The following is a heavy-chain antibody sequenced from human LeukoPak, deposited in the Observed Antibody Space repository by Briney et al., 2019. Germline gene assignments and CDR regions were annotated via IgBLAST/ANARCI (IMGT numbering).Heavy chain of an antibody. CDR1: GYTFTSYG. D-gene: IGHD2-15*01. CDR2: MNPNSGNT. Sequence: GASVKVSCKASGYTFTSYGINWVREATGQGLEWMGWMNPNSGNTGYAQKFQGRVTMTRNTSISTAYMELSSLRSEDTAVYYCARGLEPRRILYCSGGSCYPAPYYYYMDVWGKGTTVTISS. V-gene: IGHV1-8*02. CDR3: ARGLEPRRILYCSGGSCYPAPYYYYMDV. J-gene: IGHJ6*03.